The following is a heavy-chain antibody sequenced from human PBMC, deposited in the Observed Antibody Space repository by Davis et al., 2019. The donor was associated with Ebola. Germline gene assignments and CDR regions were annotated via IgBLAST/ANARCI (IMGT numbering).Heavy chain of an antibody. V-gene: IGHV3-23*01. CDR1: GFTFSSYA. Sequence: GESLKISCAASGFTFSSYAMSWVRQAPGKGLEWVSAISGSGGSTYYADSVKGRFTISRDNSKNTLYLQMNSLRAEDTAVYYCAKSPTIYGDYRHWGQGTLVTVSS. D-gene: IGHD4-17*01. CDR2: ISGSGGST. J-gene: IGHJ4*02. CDR3: AKSPTIYGDYRH.